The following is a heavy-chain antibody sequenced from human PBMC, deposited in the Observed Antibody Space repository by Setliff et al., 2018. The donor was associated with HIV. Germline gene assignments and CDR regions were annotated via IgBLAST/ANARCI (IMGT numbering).Heavy chain of an antibody. Sequence: ASVKVSCKASGYIFSSYGITWVRQAPGQGLEWMGWISPYNGNTNYVQKLQGRVTITTDTSTSTAYMELRSLRSDDTALDYCARKPTGSPSAYWGQGTLVTVS. J-gene: IGHJ4*02. D-gene: IGHD2-2*01. V-gene: IGHV1-18*01. CDR1: GYIFSSYG. CDR2: ISPYNGNT. CDR3: ARKPTGSPSAY.